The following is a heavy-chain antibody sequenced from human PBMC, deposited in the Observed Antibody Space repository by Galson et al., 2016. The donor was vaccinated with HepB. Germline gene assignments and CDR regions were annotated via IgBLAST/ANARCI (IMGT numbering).Heavy chain of an antibody. CDR1: GFTVSSNY. D-gene: IGHD3-3*01. Sequence: SLRLSCAASGFTVSSNYMIWVRQAPGKGLEWVSVIYSSGYTYYADSVKGRFTISRDNSKNTLHLQMNSLRAEDTAVFYCARWSDSHGFDPWGQGTLVTVSS. V-gene: IGHV3-53*01. J-gene: IGHJ5*02. CDR3: ARWSDSHGFDP. CDR2: IYSSGYT.